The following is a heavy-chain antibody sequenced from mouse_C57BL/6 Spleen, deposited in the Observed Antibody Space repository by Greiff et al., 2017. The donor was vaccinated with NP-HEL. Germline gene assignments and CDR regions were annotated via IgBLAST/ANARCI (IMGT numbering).Heavy chain of an antibody. Sequence: VQGVESGPGLVQPSQSLSITCTVSGFSLTSYGVHWVRQSPGKGLEWLGVIWRGGSTDYNAAFMSRLSITKDNSKSQVFFKMNSLQADDTAIYYCAKRGQLTGYAMDYWGQGTSVTVSS. J-gene: IGHJ4*01. CDR2: IWRGGST. CDR1: GFSLTSYG. CDR3: AKRGQLTGYAMDY. D-gene: IGHD3-3*01. V-gene: IGHV2-5*01.